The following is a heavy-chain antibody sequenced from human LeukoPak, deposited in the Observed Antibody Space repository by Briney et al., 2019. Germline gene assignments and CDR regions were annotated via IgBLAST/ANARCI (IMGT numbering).Heavy chain of an antibody. CDR2: IYHSGST. J-gene: IGHJ6*03. V-gene: IGHV4-38-2*02. CDR3: ARSVEGYCSGGSCYSYYYYMDV. Sequence: SETLSLTCTVSSYSISSGYYWGWIWQPPGKGLEWIGSIYHSGSTYYNPSLKSRVTISVDTSKNQFSLKLSSVTAADTAVYYCARSVEGYCSGGSCYSYYYYMDVWGKGTTVTVSS. D-gene: IGHD2-15*01. CDR1: SYSISSGYY.